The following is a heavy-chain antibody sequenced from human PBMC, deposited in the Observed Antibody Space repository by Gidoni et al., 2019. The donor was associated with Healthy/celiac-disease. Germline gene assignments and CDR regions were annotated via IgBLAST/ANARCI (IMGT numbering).Heavy chain of an antibody. CDR2: ISWNSGSI. D-gene: IGHD3-3*01. V-gene: IGHV3-9*01. CDR3: AKEGYYDFWSGYSNYFDY. Sequence: EVQLVASGGGLVQPGRSLRLSCAASGFTFDAYAMHGVRQAPGKGLEWVSGISWNSGSIGYADSVKGRFTISRDNAKNSLYLQMNSLRAEDTALYYCAKEGYYDFWSGYSNYFDYWGQGTLVTVSS. J-gene: IGHJ4*02. CDR1: GFTFDAYA.